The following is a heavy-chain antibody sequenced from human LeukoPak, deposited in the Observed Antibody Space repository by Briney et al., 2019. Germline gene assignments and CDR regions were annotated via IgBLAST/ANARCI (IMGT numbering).Heavy chain of an antibody. D-gene: IGHD2-21*02. CDR3: ATATYCGGDCYSVVAAFDI. Sequence: SVKVSCKASGGTFSSYAISWVRQAPGQGLEWMGGIIPIFGTANYAQKFQGRVTITADESTNTAYMELSSLRSEDTAVYYCATATYCGGDCYSVVAAFDIWGQGTMVTVSS. J-gene: IGHJ3*02. V-gene: IGHV1-69*13. CDR2: IIPIFGTA. CDR1: GGTFSSYA.